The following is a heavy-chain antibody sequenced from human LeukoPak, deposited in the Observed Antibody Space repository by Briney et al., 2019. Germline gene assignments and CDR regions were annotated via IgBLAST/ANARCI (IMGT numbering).Heavy chain of an antibody. CDR1: GFTFSNHW. D-gene: IGHD1-7*01. V-gene: IGHV3-74*03. Sequence: GGSLRLSCTASGFTFSNHWMNWVRQAPGKGLVWVSRINTDGRSTTYADSVKGRFTISRDNAKDTLYLQMNSLKNEDTAVYYCARDRLWNSLDSWGQGTLVTVSS. CDR2: INTDGRST. CDR3: ARDRLWNSLDS. J-gene: IGHJ4*02.